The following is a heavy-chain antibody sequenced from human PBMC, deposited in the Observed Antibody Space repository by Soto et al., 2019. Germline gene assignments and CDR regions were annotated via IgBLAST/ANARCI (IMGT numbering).Heavy chain of an antibody. CDR2: IYPGDSDT. Sequence: GESLKISCKGSGYSFTNYWIGWVRQMPGKGLEWMGIIYPGDSDTRYRPSFQGQVTVSVDRSISTAYLQWSSLKASDSAMYYFGRSRIMGSTWTFDYWGQGTLVTVSS. CDR3: GRSRIMGSTWTFDY. D-gene: IGHD1-26*01. J-gene: IGHJ4*02. CDR1: GYSFTNYW. V-gene: IGHV5-51*01.